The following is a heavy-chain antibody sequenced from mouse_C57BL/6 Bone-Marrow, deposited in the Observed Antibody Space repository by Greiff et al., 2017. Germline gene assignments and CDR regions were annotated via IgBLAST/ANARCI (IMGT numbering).Heavy chain of an antibody. CDR3: ARNDYDRFAY. J-gene: IGHJ3*01. CDR2: IDPSDSHT. D-gene: IGHD2-4*01. CDR1: GYTFTSYW. Sequence: VQLQQPGAELVMPGASVKLSCKASGYTFTSYWMHWVKQRPGQGLEWIGEIDPSDSHTNYNQKFKGKSTLTVDKSSSTAYMQLSSLTSEDSAVYYCARNDYDRFAYWGQGTLVTVSA. V-gene: IGHV1-69*01.